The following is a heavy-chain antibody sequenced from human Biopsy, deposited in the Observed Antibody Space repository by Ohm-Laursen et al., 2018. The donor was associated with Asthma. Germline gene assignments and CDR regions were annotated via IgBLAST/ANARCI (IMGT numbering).Heavy chain of an antibody. D-gene: IGHD2-21*02. CDR3: ARGVDRVTGLLDHFDS. V-gene: IGHV4-59*01. Sequence: TLSLTWTVSGGSINNFYWSWIRQPPGKGLESIGHVYYSGSTNYNPSLKSRVTISIDASKNHFSLKLTSVTAADTAVYYCARGVDRVTGLLDHFDSWGQGTLVTVSS. J-gene: IGHJ4*02. CDR2: VYYSGST. CDR1: GGSINNFY.